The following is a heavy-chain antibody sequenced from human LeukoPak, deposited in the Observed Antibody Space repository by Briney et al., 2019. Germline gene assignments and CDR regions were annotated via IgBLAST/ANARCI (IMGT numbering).Heavy chain of an antibody. D-gene: IGHD6-6*01. CDR2: IYYSGST. V-gene: IGHV4-39*07. Sequence: SETLSLTCTVSGGSISSSSYYWGWIRQPPGKGLEWIGSIYYSGSTYYNPSLKSRVTISVDTSKNQFSLKLSSVTAADTAVYYCARGVVSIAARPGYYFDYWGQGTLVTVSS. CDR1: GGSISSSSYY. CDR3: ARGVVSIAARPGYYFDY. J-gene: IGHJ4*02.